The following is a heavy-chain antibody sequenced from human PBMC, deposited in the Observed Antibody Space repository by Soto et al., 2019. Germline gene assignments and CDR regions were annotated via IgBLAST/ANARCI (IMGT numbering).Heavy chain of an antibody. J-gene: IGHJ5*02. V-gene: IGHV1-2*02. CDR1: RYTFTSYD. CDR2: IKTASGDT. Sequence: QVQLVQSGAEVKMPGASVRVSCRASRYTFTSYDIYWVRQAPGQGLECMGWIKTASGDTDYAQNFQGRVTMTRDTSINTAYMELNNLVSDDTAVYYCASRSSTYLNEIIYDPWGQGTLVTVSS. D-gene: IGHD3-10*01. CDR3: ASRSSTYLNEIIYDP.